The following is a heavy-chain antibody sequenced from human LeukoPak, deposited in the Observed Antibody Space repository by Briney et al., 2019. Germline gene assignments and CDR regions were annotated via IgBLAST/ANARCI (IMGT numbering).Heavy chain of an antibody. D-gene: IGHD1-20*01. CDR2: ISYDGSNE. V-gene: IGHV3-30*04. CDR3: ARAGGHYNWNFGDAIDI. J-gene: IGHJ3*02. CDR1: GFTFSSYA. Sequence: PGGSLRLSCAASGFTFSSYAMHWVREAPGKGLEWVAVISYDGSNEYYAGSVKGRFTISRDSSKNTPYLQMNSLRAEDTAVYYCARAGGHYNWNFGDAIDIWGQGTMVTVSS.